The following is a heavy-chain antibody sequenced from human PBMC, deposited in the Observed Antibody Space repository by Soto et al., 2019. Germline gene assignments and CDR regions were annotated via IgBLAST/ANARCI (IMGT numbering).Heavy chain of an antibody. CDR3: ARGVLTGYYFDY. J-gene: IGHJ4*02. V-gene: IGHV1-8*01. D-gene: IGHD3-9*01. CDR2: MNPNSGNT. CDR1: GYTFTSYD. Sequence: ASVKVSCKASGYTFTSYDINWVRQATGQGLEWMGWMNPNSGNTGYAQKFQGRVTMTRNTSISTAYMELSSLRSEDTAVYYCARGVLTGYYFDYWGQGTLVTVSS.